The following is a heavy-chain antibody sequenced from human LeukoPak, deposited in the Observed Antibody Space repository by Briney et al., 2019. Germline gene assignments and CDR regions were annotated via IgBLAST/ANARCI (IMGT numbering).Heavy chain of an antibody. D-gene: IGHD6-13*01. CDR1: GGSISSYY. V-gene: IGHV4-4*07. CDR2: IYTSGST. J-gene: IGHJ4*02. CDR3: ARGYSNSWYSDY. Sequence: SETLSLTCTVSGGSISSYYWSWIRQPAGKGLEWIGRIYTSGSTNYNPSLKSRVTISVDKSKNQFSLKLSSVTAADTAVYYCARGYSNSWYSDYWGQGTLVTVSS.